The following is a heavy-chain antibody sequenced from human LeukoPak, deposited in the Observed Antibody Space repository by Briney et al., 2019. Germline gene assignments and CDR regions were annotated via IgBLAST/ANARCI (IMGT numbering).Heavy chain of an antibody. Sequence: SVKVSCKASGYTFTSYGISWVRQAPGQGLEWMGGIIPIFGTANYAQKFQGRVTITADESTSTAYMELSSLRSEDTAVYYCARGDGSYYPNYYYGMDVWGQGTTVTVSS. CDR2: IIPIFGTA. V-gene: IGHV1-69*13. D-gene: IGHD1-26*01. CDR3: ARGDGSYYPNYYYGMDV. CDR1: GYTFTSYG. J-gene: IGHJ6*02.